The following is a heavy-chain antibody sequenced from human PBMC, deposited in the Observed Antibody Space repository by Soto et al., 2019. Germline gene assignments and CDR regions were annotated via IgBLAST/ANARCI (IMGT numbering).Heavy chain of an antibody. Sequence: PSDTLSLTCTVSGGFLSSYYWSWIRQPPGKGLAWIGYIYYSGSTNYNPSLKSRVTISVDTSKTQFSLKLSSVTAADTAVYYCAISFKILTGYYSENWFDPWGQGTLVTVSS. CDR3: AISFKILTGYYSENWFDP. D-gene: IGHD3-9*01. J-gene: IGHJ5*02. CDR2: IYYSGST. CDR1: GGFLSSYY. V-gene: IGHV4-59*07.